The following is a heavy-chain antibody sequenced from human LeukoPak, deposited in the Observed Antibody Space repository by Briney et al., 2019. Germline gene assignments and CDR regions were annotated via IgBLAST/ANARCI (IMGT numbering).Heavy chain of an antibody. Sequence: GGSLRLSCAASGFTFRTSSMNWVRQAPGKGLEWVSSISSGGTYMFYVDSLKGRFTISRDNANNSLYLQMNSLRAEDTAVYYCARGGGSLNYWGQGILVTVSS. CDR2: ISSGGTYM. V-gene: IGHV3-21*06. CDR1: GFTFRTSS. J-gene: IGHJ4*02. D-gene: IGHD1-26*01. CDR3: ARGGGSLNY.